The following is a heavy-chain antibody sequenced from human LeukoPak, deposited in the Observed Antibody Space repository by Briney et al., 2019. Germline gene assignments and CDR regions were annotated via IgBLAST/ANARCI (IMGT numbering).Heavy chain of an antibody. D-gene: IGHD3-3*01. J-gene: IGHJ4*02. V-gene: IGHV3-48*03. CDR2: ISSSGSTI. CDR1: GFTFSSYE. Sequence: GGSLRLSCAASGFTFSSYEMNWVRQAPGKGLEWVSYISSSGSTIYYADSVKGRFTISRDNAKNSLYLQMNSLRAEDTAVYYCARGLKKGVVNFDYWGQGTLVTVSS. CDR3: ARGLKKGVVNFDY.